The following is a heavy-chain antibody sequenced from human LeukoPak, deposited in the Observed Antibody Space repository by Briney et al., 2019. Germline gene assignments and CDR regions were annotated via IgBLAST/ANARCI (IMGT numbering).Heavy chain of an antibody. CDR1: GYSFTGYY. CDR3: ARVEARSPDSSGYPF. D-gene: IGHD3-22*01. CDR2: INPNSGGT. V-gene: IGHV1-2*02. J-gene: IGHJ4*02. Sequence: GASVKVSCKASGYSFTGYYLHWVRQAPGQGLEWMGWINPNSGGTNYAQKFQGRVTMSRDTSISTAYLELSRLRSDGTAVYYCARVEARSPDSSGYPFWGQGTLVTVSS.